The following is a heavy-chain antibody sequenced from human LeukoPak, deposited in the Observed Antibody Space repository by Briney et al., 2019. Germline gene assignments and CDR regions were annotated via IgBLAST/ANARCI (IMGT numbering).Heavy chain of an antibody. J-gene: IGHJ4*02. CDR2: ISGSGGST. Sequence: GGSLRLSCAASGFTFSSYAMSWVCQAPGKGLEWVSAISGSGGSTYYADSVKGRFTISRDNSKNTLYLQMNSLRAEDTAVYYCAKYSSSWYGSCFDYWGQGTLVTVSS. CDR3: AKYSSSWYGSCFDY. D-gene: IGHD6-13*01. V-gene: IGHV3-23*01. CDR1: GFTFSSYA.